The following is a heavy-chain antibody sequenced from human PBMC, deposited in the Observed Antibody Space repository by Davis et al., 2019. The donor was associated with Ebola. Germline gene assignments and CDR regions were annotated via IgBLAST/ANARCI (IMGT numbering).Heavy chain of an antibody. CDR1: GFTFSSYA. Sequence: PGGSLRLSCAASGFTFSSYAMSWVRQAPGKGLEWVSAISGSGGSTYYADSVKGRFTISRDNSKNTLYLQMNSLRAEDTAVYYCAKVGTNYDFWSGSWFDPWGQGTLVTVSS. CDR3: AKVGTNYDFWSGSWFDP. D-gene: IGHD3-3*01. J-gene: IGHJ5*02. V-gene: IGHV3-23*01. CDR2: ISGSGGST.